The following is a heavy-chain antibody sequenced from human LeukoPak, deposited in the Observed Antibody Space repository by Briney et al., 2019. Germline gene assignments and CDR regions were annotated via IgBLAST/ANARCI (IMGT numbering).Heavy chain of an antibody. CDR1: GGSISSSTYY. CDR2: IYYSGST. V-gene: IGHV4-39*07. J-gene: IGHJ3*02. D-gene: IGHD3-22*01. CDR3: ARDPYYYDSSGPDAFDI. Sequence: PSETLSLTCTVSGGSISSSTYYWVWIRQPPGKGLEWIGSIYYSGSTYDNPSLKSRVTLSVDTSKNQFSLKLSSVTAADTAVYYCARDPYYYDSSGPDAFDIWGQGTMVTVSS.